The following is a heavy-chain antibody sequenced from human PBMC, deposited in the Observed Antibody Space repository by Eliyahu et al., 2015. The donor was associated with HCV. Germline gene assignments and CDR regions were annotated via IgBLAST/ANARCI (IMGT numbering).Heavy chain of an antibody. V-gene: IGHV4-31*03. CDR2: IYYSGST. D-gene: IGHD4-17*01. CDR1: GDSISNGGYY. J-gene: IGHJ5*02. Sequence: QVQLQESGPGLVKPSQTLSLTCFVSGDSISNGGYYWGWIRQHPGKGLEWIGYIYYSGSTYYNPSLKSRLSISVDTSKNQFSLKLTSVTAADTAVYYCARAPPNDYGDYGWFDPWGQGTLVSVSS. CDR3: ARAPPNDYGDYGWFDP.